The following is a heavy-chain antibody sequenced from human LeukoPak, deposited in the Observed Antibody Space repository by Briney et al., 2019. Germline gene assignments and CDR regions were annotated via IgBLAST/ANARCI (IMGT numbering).Heavy chain of an antibody. Sequence: GGSLRLSCAASGFTVSSNYMSWVRQAPGKGLEWDSVIYSGGSTYYADSVKGRFTISRDNSKNTLYLQMNSLRAEDTAVYYCARGGSYDSSGYMVDYWGQGTLVTVSS. D-gene: IGHD3-22*01. CDR3: ARGGSYDSSGYMVDY. V-gene: IGHV3-53*01. J-gene: IGHJ4*02. CDR2: IYSGGST. CDR1: GFTVSSNY.